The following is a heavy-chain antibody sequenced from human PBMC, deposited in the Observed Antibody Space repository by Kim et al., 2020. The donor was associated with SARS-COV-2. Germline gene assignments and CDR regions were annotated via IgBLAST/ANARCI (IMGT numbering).Heavy chain of an antibody. CDR2: IYHSWST. CDR3: ARRVMITIFGVVTYFDY. Sequence: GLEWIGEIYHSWSTNYNPSLKSRVTISVDKSKNQFSLKLSSVTAADTAVYYCARRVMITIFGVVTYFDYWGQVTLVTVSS. V-gene: IGHV4-4*02. J-gene: IGHJ4*02. D-gene: IGHD3-3*01.